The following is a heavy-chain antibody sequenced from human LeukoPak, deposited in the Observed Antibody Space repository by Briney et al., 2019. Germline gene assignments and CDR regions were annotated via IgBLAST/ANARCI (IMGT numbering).Heavy chain of an antibody. J-gene: IGHJ6*03. Sequence: GGSLRLSCAASGFTFNNYNMNWVRQTPGKGLEWVSSITRDSIYTFYADSVRGRFTISRDNARNLLSLQMNSLRAEDTAVYYCARDPYNGYYGDDYYYYMDVWGKGTTVTISS. CDR3: ARDPYNGYYGDDYYYYMDV. CDR2: ITRDSIYT. CDR1: GFTFNNYN. V-gene: IGHV3-21*01. D-gene: IGHD4-17*01.